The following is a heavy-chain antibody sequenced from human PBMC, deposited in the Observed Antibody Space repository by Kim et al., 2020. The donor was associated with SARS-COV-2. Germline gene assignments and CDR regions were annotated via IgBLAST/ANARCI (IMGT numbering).Heavy chain of an antibody. CDR1: GFTFSSYE. V-gene: IGHV3-48*03. D-gene: IGHD2-21*01. Sequence: GGSLRLSCAASGFTFSSYEMNWVRQAPGKGLEWVSYISSSGSTIYYADSVKGRFTISRDNAKNSLYLQMNSLRAEDTAVYYCARALLGWPDAFDIWGQGTMVTVSS. CDR3: ARALLGWPDAFDI. CDR2: ISSSGSTI. J-gene: IGHJ3*02.